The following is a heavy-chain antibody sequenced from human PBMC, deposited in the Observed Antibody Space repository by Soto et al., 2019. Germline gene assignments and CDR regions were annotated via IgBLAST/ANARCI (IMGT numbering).Heavy chain of an antibody. CDR3: ARTTAVPNTPRSRFFYDY. J-gene: IGHJ4*02. Sequence: AETLSLTCSVFGGSVSNKTYYWSWIRQPPGRRLEWIGYVYYSVTTNYNPSLTSRVTISVDLSKNQSSLRLTSVTTAATALSYCARTTAVPNTPRSRFFYDYWGQGTLVTVSS. CDR1: GGSVSNKTYY. CDR2: VYYSVTT. V-gene: IGHV4-61*01. D-gene: IGHD4-17*01.